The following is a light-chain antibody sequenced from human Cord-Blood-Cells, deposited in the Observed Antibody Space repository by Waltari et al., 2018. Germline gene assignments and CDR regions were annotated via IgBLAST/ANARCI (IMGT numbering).Light chain of an antibody. CDR3: SSYAGSNNLV. CDR1: SSAAGGYNF. J-gene: IGLJ2*01. CDR2: EVS. Sequence: QSALTQPPSASGSPGQPVTISCPGTSSAAGGYNFVSWYQQHPGKAPKIMIYEVSKRPSGVPDRFSGSKSGNTASLTVSGLQAEDEADYYCSSYAGSNNLVFGGGTKLTVL. V-gene: IGLV2-8*01.